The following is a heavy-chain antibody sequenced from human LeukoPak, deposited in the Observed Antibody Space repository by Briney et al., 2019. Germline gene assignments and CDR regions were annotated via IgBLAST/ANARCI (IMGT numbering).Heavy chain of an antibody. CDR2: IYYTGST. CDR1: GDSISSGGYY. Sequence: SQTLSLTCSVSGDSISSGGYYWSWIRQHPGKGLEWIAYIYYTGSTYYNPSLKSRVTISVDTSKNQFSLRLSSVTAADTAVYYCAREQEAAAGTTTYFDYWGQGTLVTVSS. D-gene: IGHD6-13*01. V-gene: IGHV4-31*03. CDR3: AREQEAAAGTTTYFDY. J-gene: IGHJ4*02.